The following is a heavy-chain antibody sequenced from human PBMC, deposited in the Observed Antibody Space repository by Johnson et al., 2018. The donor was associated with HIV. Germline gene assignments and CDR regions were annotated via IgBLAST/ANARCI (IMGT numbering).Heavy chain of an antibody. CDR1: GFTFSSYA. CDR2: MWYDGSNK. V-gene: IGHV3-30*04. CDR3: AREASTTFWGWDAFDI. D-gene: IGHD3-10*02. Sequence: QVQLVESGGGVVQPGRSLRLSCAASGFTFSSYAMHWVRQAPGKGLEWVAVMWYDGSNKYYADSVKGRFTISRDNSKNTLYLQMNSLRAEDTAVYYCAREASTTFWGWDAFDIWGQGTMVTVSS. J-gene: IGHJ3*02.